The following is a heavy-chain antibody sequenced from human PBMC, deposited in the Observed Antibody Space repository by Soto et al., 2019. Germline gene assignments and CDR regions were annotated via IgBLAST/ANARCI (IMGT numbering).Heavy chain of an antibody. V-gene: IGHV1-18*01. Sequence: ASVKVSCKASGYTFTSYGISWVRQAPGQGFEWMGWISAYNGNTNYAQKLQGRVTMTTDTSTSTAYMELRSLRSDDTAVYYCARDPYGSGSYGPIDYWGQGTLVTVSS. J-gene: IGHJ4*02. CDR3: ARDPYGSGSYGPIDY. CDR2: ISAYNGNT. D-gene: IGHD3-10*01. CDR1: GYTFTSYG.